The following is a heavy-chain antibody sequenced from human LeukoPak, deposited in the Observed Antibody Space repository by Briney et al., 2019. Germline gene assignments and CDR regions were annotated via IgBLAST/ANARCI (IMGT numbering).Heavy chain of an antibody. J-gene: IGHJ4*02. Sequence: GGSLRLSCAASGFTFSSYELNWVRQAPGMGLEWVSYISSSGSTISYADSVKGRFTISRDNSKNTLYLQMNSLESEDTAVYYCAKDRWGAVASFDYWGQGTLVTVSS. CDR3: AKDRWGAVASFDY. D-gene: IGHD6-19*01. CDR2: ISSSGSTI. CDR1: GFTFSSYE. V-gene: IGHV3-48*03.